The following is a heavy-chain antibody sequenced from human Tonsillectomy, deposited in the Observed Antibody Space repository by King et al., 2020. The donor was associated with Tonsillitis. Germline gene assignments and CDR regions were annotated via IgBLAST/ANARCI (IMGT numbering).Heavy chain of an antibody. CDR1: GGSISSSSYY. CDR3: AREQQWLGHNFDY. Sequence: QLQEPGPGLVKPSETLSLTCTVSGGSISSSSYYWGWIRQPPGKGLEWIGSIYYSGSTYYNPSLKSRVTISVDTSKNQFSLKLSSVTAADTAVYYCAREQQWLGHNFDYWGQGTLVTVSS. D-gene: IGHD6-19*01. V-gene: IGHV4-39*07. CDR2: IYYSGST. J-gene: IGHJ4*02.